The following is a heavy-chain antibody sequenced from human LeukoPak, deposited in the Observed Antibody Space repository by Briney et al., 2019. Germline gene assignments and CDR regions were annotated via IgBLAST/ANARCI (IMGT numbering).Heavy chain of an antibody. V-gene: IGHV3-7*01. CDR2: IKPDGSEK. J-gene: IGHJ4*02. Sequence: GGSLRLSCATSGLTSSSYWMSWVRQAPGKGLEWVANIKPDGSEKNYVDSVKGRFTISRDNAKNPLYLQMNSLRAEDTAVYYCARGGSHGYWGQGTLVTVSS. CDR3: ARGGSHGY. D-gene: IGHD1-26*01. CDR1: GLTSSSYW.